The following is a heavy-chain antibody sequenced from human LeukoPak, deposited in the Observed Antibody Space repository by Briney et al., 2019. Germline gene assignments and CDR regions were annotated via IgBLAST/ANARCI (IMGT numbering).Heavy chain of an antibody. CDR1: GGSISSYY. V-gene: IGHV4-59*01. CDR3: ARGGRRRFLADYYGMDV. D-gene: IGHD3-3*01. J-gene: IGHJ6*02. CDR2: IYYSGST. Sequence: SETLSLTCTVSGGSISSYYWSWIRQPPGKGLEWIGYIYYSGSTNYNPSLKSRVTISVDTSKNQFSLKLSSVTAADTAVYYCARGGRRRFLADYYGMDVWGQGTTVTVSS.